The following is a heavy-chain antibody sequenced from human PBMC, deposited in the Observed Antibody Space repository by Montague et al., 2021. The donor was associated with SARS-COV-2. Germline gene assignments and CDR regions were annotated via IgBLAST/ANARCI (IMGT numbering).Heavy chain of an antibody. CDR1: GGSISSNY. CDR3: GREREYNWFDA. D-gene: IGHD3-10*01. Sequence: SETLSLTCTVSGGSISSNYWSWIRQPPGKGLEWIGYIYYRGSTNYNPSLKSRITMSVDTSKNQFSLKVSSVIAADTAVYYCGREREYNWFDAWGQGKLVTVSS. J-gene: IGHJ5*02. CDR2: IYYRGST. V-gene: IGHV4-59*01.